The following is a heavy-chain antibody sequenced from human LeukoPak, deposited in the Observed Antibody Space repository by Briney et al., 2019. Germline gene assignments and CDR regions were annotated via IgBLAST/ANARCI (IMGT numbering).Heavy chain of an antibody. CDR3: ARGGMTTSPPYFFDY. J-gene: IGHJ4*02. D-gene: IGHD5-24*01. CDR2: IIPTFGTA. Sequence: ASVKVSCKASGYTFTSYGISWVRQAPGQGLEWMGGIIPTFGTATYGQSFQGRVTISADKSTSTAYMEVMSLRSDDTAVYFCARGGMTTSPPYFFDYWGQGTLVTVSS. CDR1: GYTFTSYG. V-gene: IGHV1-69*06.